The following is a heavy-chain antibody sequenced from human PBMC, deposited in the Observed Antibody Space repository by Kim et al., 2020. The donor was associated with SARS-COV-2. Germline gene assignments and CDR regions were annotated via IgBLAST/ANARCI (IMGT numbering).Heavy chain of an antibody. CDR1: GFTFSSYA. Sequence: GGSLRLSCAASGFTFSSYAMSWVRQAPGKGLEWVSAISGSGGSTYYADSVKGRFTISRDNSKNTLYLQMNSLRAEDTAVYYCAKDGSFGSPRRNPVDYWGQGTLVTVSS. CDR3: AKDGSFGSPRRNPVDY. V-gene: IGHV3-23*01. D-gene: IGHD1-26*01. CDR2: ISGSGGST. J-gene: IGHJ4*02.